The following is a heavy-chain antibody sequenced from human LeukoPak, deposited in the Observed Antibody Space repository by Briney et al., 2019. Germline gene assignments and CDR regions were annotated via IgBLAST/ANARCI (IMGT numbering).Heavy chain of an antibody. Sequence: PSETLSLTCAVYGGSFSGYYWSWIRQPPGKGLEWIGEINHSGSTNYNPSLKSRVTISVDTSKNQFSLKLSSATAADTAVYYCARGRYYYGMDVWGKGTTVTVSS. CDR3: ARGRYYYGMDV. V-gene: IGHV4-34*01. CDR1: GGSFSGYY. J-gene: IGHJ6*04. CDR2: INHSGST.